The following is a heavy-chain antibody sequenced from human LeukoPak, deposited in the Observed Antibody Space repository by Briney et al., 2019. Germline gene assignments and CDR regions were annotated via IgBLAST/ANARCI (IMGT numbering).Heavy chain of an antibody. D-gene: IGHD1-26*01. CDR3: AVWELLRIEGY. Sequence: GSLKPFCGAPGFPFGNHAMSWVRKAPGEGLGWVATISGSGGSTYYAESVKGRFTISRDNSKNTLYLLMNSLRVEDTAVYYCAVWELLRIEGYWGQGTLVTVSS. CDR2: ISGSGGST. CDR1: GFPFGNHA. J-gene: IGHJ4*02. V-gene: IGHV3-23*01.